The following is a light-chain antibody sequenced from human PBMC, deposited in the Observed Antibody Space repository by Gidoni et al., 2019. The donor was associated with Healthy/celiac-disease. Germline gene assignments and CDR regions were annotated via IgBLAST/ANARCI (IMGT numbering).Light chain of an antibody. CDR1: SSNIGAGYD. J-gene: IGLJ3*02. CDR2: GNS. CDR3: QSYDSSLSGSRV. V-gene: IGLV1-40*01. Sequence: QSVLPQPPSASGAPGQRVTIPCTGSSSNIGAGYDVHWYQQLPGTAPKLLIYGNSNRPSGVPDRFSGSKSGTSASLAITGLQAEDEADYYCQSYDSSLSGSRVFGGGTKLTVL.